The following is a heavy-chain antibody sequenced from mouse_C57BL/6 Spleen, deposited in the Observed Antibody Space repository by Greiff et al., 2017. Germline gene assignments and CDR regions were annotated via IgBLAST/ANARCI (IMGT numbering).Heavy chain of an antibody. CDR1: GYTFTSYW. CDR3: AREGCSYYGNGDGAMDY. V-gene: IGHV1-55*01. J-gene: IGHJ4*01. CDR2: IYPGSGST. D-gene: IGHD2-1*01. Sequence: QVQLQQPGAELVKPGASVKMSCKASGYTFTSYWITWVKQRPGQGLEWIGDIYPGSGSTNYNEKFKSKATLTVDTSSSTAYMQLSSLTSEDSAVYDCAREGCSYYGNGDGAMDYWGQGTSVTVSS.